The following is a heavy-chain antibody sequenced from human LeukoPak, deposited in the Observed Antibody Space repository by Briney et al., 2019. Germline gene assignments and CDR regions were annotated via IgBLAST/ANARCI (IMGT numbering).Heavy chain of an antibody. J-gene: IGHJ3*02. D-gene: IGHD4-11*01. CDR3: AKGRGTGVTTPGAFDI. CDR2: ISNTGGSI. CDR1: GFTFSGYG. Sequence: GGSLRLSCAASGFTFSGYGMSWVRQAPGKGLEWVSSISNTGGSIYYADSVKGRFTISRDNSKNTLYLQMNSLRAEDTAVYYCAKGRGTGVTTPGAFDIWGQGTMVTVSS. V-gene: IGHV3-23*01.